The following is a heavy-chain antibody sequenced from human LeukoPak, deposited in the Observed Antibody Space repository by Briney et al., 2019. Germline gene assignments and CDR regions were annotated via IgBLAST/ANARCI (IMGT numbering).Heavy chain of an antibody. J-gene: IGHJ5*02. CDR1: GYTFTSYY. CDR2: IIPILGIA. Sequence: ASVKVSCKASGYTFTSYYMHWVRQAPGQGLEWMGRIIPILGIANYAQKFQGRVTITADKSTSTAYMELSSLRSEDTAVYYCASVDCSGGSCYSPWFDPWGQGTLVTVSS. V-gene: IGHV1-69*02. CDR3: ASVDCSGGSCYSPWFDP. D-gene: IGHD2-15*01.